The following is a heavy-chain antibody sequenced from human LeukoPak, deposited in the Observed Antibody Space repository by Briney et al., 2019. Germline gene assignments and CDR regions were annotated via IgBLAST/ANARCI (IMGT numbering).Heavy chain of an antibody. D-gene: IGHD6-6*01. CDR3: ALSSSSRGPFDY. Sequence: SETLSLTCTVSGGSISSGGYYWSWIRQHPGKGLGWFGYIYYSGSTYYNPSLKSRVTISVDTSKNQFSLKLSSVTAADTAVYYCALSSSSRGPFDYWGQGTLVTVSS. CDR2: IYYSGST. CDR1: GGSISSGGYY. V-gene: IGHV4-31*03. J-gene: IGHJ4*02.